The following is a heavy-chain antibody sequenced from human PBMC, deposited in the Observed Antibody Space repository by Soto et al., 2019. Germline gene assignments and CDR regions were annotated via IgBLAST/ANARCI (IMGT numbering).Heavy chain of an antibody. V-gene: IGHV6-1*01. CDR1: GDSVSSNSAG. J-gene: IGHJ5*02. CDR2: TYYRSKWYY. CDR3: ARGEQYSGVYNWFDP. D-gene: IGHD1-26*01. Sequence: SQTLSPTCAITGDSVSSNSAGWSWVRQSPSRGLEWLGRTYYRSKWYYEYAVSVRGRITINPDTSKNQYSLQLNSVTPEDTAVYFCARGEQYSGVYNWFDPWGQGTLVTVSS.